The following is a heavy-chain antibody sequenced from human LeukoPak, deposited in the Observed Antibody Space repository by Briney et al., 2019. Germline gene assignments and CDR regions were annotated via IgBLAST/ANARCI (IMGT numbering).Heavy chain of an antibody. V-gene: IGHV3-30*04. Sequence: GGSLRLSCAASGLTFSNYAMDWVRQAPGKGLEWVAVMSSDGSNTYYTESLKGRFTISRDNSKSTLYLQMNTLRDEDTSVYYCARGYSSSWFGSGFDYWGPGTLVTVSS. CDR1: GLTFSNYA. D-gene: IGHD6-13*01. J-gene: IGHJ4*02. CDR2: MSSDGSNT. CDR3: ARGYSSSWFGSGFDY.